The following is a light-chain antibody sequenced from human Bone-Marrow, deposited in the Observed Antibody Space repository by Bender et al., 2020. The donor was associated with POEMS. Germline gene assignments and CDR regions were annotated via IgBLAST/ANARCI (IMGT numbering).Light chain of an antibody. CDR3: CSFADRVVV. Sequence: QSALTQPPSVSGSPGQSVTISCTGSSSDIGLSDYVSWYQQHPGNAPKLMIYDVHARPSGVSDRFSGSKSANTASLTISGLQAEDEADYYCCSFADRVVVFGGGTKLTVL. CDR2: DVH. J-gene: IGLJ3*02. CDR1: SSDIGLSDY. V-gene: IGLV2-11*01.